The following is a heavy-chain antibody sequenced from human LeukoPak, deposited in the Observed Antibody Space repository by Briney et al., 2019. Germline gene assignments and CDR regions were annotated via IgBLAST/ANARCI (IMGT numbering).Heavy chain of an antibody. D-gene: IGHD3-22*01. CDR3: ARFGYYDSSGYYYAPPAYYYGMDV. J-gene: IGHJ6*02. CDR1: GGTFSSYA. CDR2: IIPILGIA. V-gene: IGHV1-69*04. Sequence: SVKVSCKASGGTFSSYAISWVRQAPGQGLEWMGRIIPILGIANYAQKFQGRVTITADKSTSTAYMELRSLRSDDTAVYYCARFGYYDSSGYYYAPPAYYYGMDVWGQGTTVTVSS.